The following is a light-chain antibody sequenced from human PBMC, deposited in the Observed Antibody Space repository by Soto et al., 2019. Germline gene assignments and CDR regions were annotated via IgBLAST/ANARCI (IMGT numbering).Light chain of an antibody. V-gene: IGKV3-20*01. CDR3: QQHTSSPHMYT. Sequence: EIVLTQSPGTLSLSPGERATLSCRASQSVSSSYLVWHQQKPGQAPRLLIDAASSRATGIPDRFSGSGSGTDFTLTISRLEPEDFAVYYCQQHTSSPHMYTFGQGTKLEI. CDR2: AAS. J-gene: IGKJ2*01. CDR1: QSVSSSY.